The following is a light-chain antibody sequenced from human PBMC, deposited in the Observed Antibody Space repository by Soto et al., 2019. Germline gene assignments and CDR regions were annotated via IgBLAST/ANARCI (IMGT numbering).Light chain of an antibody. CDR1: QAIRNG. Sequence: DIQMPQSPSSLSASVGDRVTITCRASQAIRNGVGWYQQKPGKDPKRLIYIASRLESGFPSRFSGRGFGTEFTLPIRGLQPDDFAPYYCLQHYNYPWTFGQGTRVESK. J-gene: IGKJ1*01. CDR3: LQHYNYPWT. V-gene: IGKV1-17*01. CDR2: IAS.